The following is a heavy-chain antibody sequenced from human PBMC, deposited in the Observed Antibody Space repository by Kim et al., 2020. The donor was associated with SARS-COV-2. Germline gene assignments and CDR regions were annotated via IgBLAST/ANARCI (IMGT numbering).Heavy chain of an antibody. Sequence: SETLSLTCTVSGGSISSGGYYWTWIRQHPGKGLEWIGYIYYSGSTYYNPSLKSRVTISMNTSKNQFSLKLSSVTAADTAVYYCARLWGGTTSEYNYFDMDVWGQGTTVTVSS. D-gene: IGHD2-2*01. CDR2: IYYSGST. J-gene: IGHJ6*02. V-gene: IGHV4-31*03. CDR3: ARLWGGTTSEYNYFDMDV. CDR1: GGSISSGGYY.